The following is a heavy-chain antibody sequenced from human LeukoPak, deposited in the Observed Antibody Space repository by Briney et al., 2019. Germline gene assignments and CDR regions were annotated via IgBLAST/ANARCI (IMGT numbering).Heavy chain of an antibody. Sequence: PSETLSLTCNVSGASISSYYWTWIRQPAGRGLEWIGRLNPSGSTNYNPSLKSRVAMSVDTSKNQFSLNVSSVTAADTAVYYCARVRSRDYYYGMDVWGQGTTVTVSS. J-gene: IGHJ6*02. D-gene: IGHD3-10*01. V-gene: IGHV4-4*07. CDR3: ARVRSRDYYYGMDV. CDR2: LNPSGST. CDR1: GASISSYY.